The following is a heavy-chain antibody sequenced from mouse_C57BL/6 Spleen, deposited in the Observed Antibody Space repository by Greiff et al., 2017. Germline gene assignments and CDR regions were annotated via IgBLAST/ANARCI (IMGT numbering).Heavy chain of an antibody. J-gene: IGHJ4*01. CDR1: GFTFSDYY. CDR3: ARVGYYVWDAMDY. V-gene: IGHV5-16*01. D-gene: IGHD2-3*01. CDR2: INYDGSST. Sequence: EVNVVESEGGLVQPGSSMKLSCTASGFTFSDYYMAWVRQVPEKGLEWVANINYDGSSTYYLDSLKSRFIISRDNAKNILYLQMSSLKSEDTATYYCARVGYYVWDAMDYWGQGTSVTVSS.